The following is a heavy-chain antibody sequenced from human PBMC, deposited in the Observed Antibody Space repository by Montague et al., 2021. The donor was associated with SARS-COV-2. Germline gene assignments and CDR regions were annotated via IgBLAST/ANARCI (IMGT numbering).Heavy chain of an antibody. J-gene: IGHJ2*01. CDR3: ARIPEYSSGGGPDWYFDL. CDR2: IDWGDDT. V-gene: IGHV2-70*01. Sequence: PVLVKPTQTLTLTCTFSGFSVSTSGLCVSWIRQPPGKALEWLALIDWGDDTYYSTSLKTRLAISKDTSKNQVVLTMTDMDPVDTGTYYCARIPEYSSGGGPDWYFDLWGRGTLVTVSS. D-gene: IGHD6-19*01. CDR1: GFSVSTSGLC.